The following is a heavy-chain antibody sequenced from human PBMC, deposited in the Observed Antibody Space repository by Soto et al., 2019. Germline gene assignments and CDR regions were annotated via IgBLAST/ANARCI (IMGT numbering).Heavy chain of an antibody. Sequence: LRLSCAASGFTFSNAWMSWVRQAPGKGLEWVGRIKSKTDGGTTDYAAPVKGRFTISRDDSKNTLYLQMNSLKTEDTAVYYCTTEGAVGPGGYYYYGMDVWGQGTTVTVSS. CDR3: TTEGAVGPGGYYYYGMDV. V-gene: IGHV3-15*01. CDR2: IKSKTDGGTT. J-gene: IGHJ6*02. D-gene: IGHD6-19*01. CDR1: GFTFSNAW.